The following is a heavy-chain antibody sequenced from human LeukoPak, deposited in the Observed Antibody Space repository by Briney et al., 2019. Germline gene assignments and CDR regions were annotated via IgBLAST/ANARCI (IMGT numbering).Heavy chain of an antibody. V-gene: IGHV3-48*01. D-gene: IGHD3-22*01. Sequence: GGSLRLSCAASGFTFSSYAMNWVRQAPGKGLEWVSYISSSSTIYYADSVKGGFTISRDNAKNSLYLQMNSLRAEDTAVYYCARVPLDYYDSSGYYSPHWGQGTLVTVSS. CDR3: ARVPLDYYDSSGYYSPH. CDR2: ISSSSTI. J-gene: IGHJ1*01. CDR1: GFTFSSYA.